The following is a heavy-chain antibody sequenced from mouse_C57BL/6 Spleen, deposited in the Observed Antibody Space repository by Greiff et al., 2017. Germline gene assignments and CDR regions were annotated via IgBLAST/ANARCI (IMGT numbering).Heavy chain of an antibody. V-gene: IGHV10-3*01. CDR2: IRSKSSNYAT. CDR3: VRDAELGPVPDYYAMDY. CDR1: GFTFNTYA. D-gene: IGHD4-1*01. Sequence: EVQGVESGGGLVQPKGSLKLSCAASGFTFNTYAMHWVRQAPGKGLEWVARIRSKSSNYATYYADSVKDRFTISRDDSQSMLYLEMNNLKTEDTAMCCWVRDAELGPVPDYYAMDYWGQGTSVTVSS. J-gene: IGHJ4*01.